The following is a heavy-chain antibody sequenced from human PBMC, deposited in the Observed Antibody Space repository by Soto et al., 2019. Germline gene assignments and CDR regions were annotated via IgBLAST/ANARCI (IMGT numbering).Heavy chain of an antibody. CDR2: IYYSGST. CDR3: ARDRRGDLDY. J-gene: IGHJ4*02. CDR1: GGSISSGGYY. D-gene: IGHD3-3*01. V-gene: IGHV4-31*03. Sequence: LSLTCTVSGGSISSGGYYWSWIRQHPGKGLEWIGYIYYSGSTYYNPSLKSRVTISVDTSKNQFSLKLSSVTAADTAVYYCARDRRGDLDYWGQGTLVTVSS.